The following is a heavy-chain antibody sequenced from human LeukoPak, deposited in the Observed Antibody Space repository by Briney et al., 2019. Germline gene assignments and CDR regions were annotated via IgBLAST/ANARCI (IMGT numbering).Heavy chain of an antibody. D-gene: IGHD6-13*01. Sequence: ASVEVSCKASGYTFTGYGISWVRQAPGQGLEWMGWISPLDGKTNYAQKIQGRVTMATDTSTTTAYMELRRLTSDDTAVYFCTRDASSSWYHYWGQGTLVTVSS. CDR3: TRDASSSWYHY. V-gene: IGHV1-18*01. J-gene: IGHJ4*02. CDR2: ISPLDGKT. CDR1: GYTFTGYG.